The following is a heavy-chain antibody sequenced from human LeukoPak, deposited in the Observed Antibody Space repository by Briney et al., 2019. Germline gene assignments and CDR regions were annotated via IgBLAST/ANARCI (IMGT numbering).Heavy chain of an antibody. CDR1: GFTFNSYG. CDR3: ARVGSGSIHFDY. V-gene: IGHV3-33*01. Sequence: PGGSLRLSCAATGFTFNSYGMHWLRQAPGKGLERAAVIWYDGSNKYYADSVKGRFTISRDNSKNTLYLQMNSLRAEDTAVYYCARVGSGSIHFDYWGQGTLVTVSS. D-gene: IGHD3-10*01. CDR2: IWYDGSNK. J-gene: IGHJ4*02.